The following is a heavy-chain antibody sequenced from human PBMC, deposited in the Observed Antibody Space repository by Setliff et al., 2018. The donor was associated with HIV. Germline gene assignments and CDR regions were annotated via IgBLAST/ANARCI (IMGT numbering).Heavy chain of an antibody. D-gene: IGHD1-26*01. Sequence: ASVKVSCKASGYTFTGYYMHWVRQAPGQGLEWVGWVNPNTGGTVYAQKFQGRVTMTRDTSISTAYMELSSLGFDDTAVYYCALASIVSSARWNHWGRGTLVTVSS. J-gene: IGHJ4*02. CDR3: ALASIVSSARWNH. CDR1: GYTFTGYY. CDR2: VNPNTGGT. V-gene: IGHV1-2*02.